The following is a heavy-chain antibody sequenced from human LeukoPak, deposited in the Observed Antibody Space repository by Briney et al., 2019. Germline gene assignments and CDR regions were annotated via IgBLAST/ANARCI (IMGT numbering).Heavy chain of an antibody. D-gene: IGHD6-19*01. CDR1: GFTFSTYG. CDR3: AKDDVRRLVRGGDAMDV. J-gene: IGHJ6*02. CDR2: ISYDGSNK. Sequence: GGSLRLSCAASGFTFSTYGVHWVRQAPGKGLEWVAFISYDGSNKYYADSVKGRFTISRDNSKNTLYLQMNSLRAEDTAVYYCAKDDVRRLVRGGDAMDVWDRGTTVTVSS. V-gene: IGHV3-30*18.